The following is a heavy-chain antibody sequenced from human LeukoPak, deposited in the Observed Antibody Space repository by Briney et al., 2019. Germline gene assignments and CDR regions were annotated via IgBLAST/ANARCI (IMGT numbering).Heavy chain of an antibody. D-gene: IGHD3-16*01. CDR3: ARELNGYGYYFFDY. Sequence: PGGSLRLFCEVSGFPFTLYNMNWVRQAPGKGLEWLSYISSSTNTIYYADSVKGRFTISRDNAKNSLYLQMNGLGAEDTAVYYCARELNGYGYYFFDYWGPGTLVTVSS. V-gene: IGHV3-48*04. J-gene: IGHJ4*02. CDR1: GFPFTLYN. CDR2: ISSSTNTI.